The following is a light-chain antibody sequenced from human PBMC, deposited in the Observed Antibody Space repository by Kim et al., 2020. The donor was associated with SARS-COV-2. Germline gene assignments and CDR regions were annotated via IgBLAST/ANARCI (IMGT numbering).Light chain of an antibody. Sequence: DIQMTQSPSFVSAFAGDIVTITCRARQGISSWLGWYQEKPAKAPKLLIYGASSLQSGVPSRISGSGSGTDFTLTISSLQPEDFATFYWQQANSFPWTFGQETKVDIK. J-gene: IGKJ1*01. CDR3: QQANSFPWT. CDR1: QGISSW. V-gene: IGKV1-12*01. CDR2: GAS.